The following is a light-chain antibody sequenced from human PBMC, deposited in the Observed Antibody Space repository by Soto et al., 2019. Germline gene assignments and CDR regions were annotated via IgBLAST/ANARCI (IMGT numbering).Light chain of an antibody. Sequence: EVVLTQSPGTLSLSPGERATLSCRASQSVSRTYLAWYQQKPGQAPRLLIYGASSRATGIPDRFSGSGSGTDFTLTISRLEPEDFAVYYCQQFGTSLPITFGQGTRLEMK. J-gene: IGKJ5*01. CDR1: QSVSRTY. V-gene: IGKV3-20*01. CDR2: GAS. CDR3: QQFGTSLPIT.